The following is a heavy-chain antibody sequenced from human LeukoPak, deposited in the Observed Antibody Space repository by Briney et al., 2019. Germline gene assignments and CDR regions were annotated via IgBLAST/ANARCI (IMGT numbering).Heavy chain of an antibody. J-gene: IGHJ5*02. D-gene: IGHD4-17*01. Sequence: ASVKVSCKASGYTFTTYDNNWVRQATGQGLEGMGCMNANTGNTGSAQKFQGRVTITRNTSISTSYMELSSLRSEDTAVYYCARAADDYGDYDWFDPWGQGTLVTVSS. V-gene: IGHV1-8*03. CDR1: GYTFTTYD. CDR2: MNANTGNT. CDR3: ARAADDYGDYDWFDP.